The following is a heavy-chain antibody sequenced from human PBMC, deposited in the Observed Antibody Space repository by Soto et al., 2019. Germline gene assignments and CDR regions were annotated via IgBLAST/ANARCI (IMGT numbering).Heavy chain of an antibody. CDR1: GDSVSSNSAA. V-gene: IGHV6-1*01. CDR2: TYYRSKWYN. J-gene: IGHJ4*02. D-gene: IGHD3-10*01. Sequence: QSQTLSLTCAISGDSVSSNSAAWNWIRQSPSRGLEWLGRTYYRSKWYNDYAVSVKSRITINPDTSKNQFSLQLNSVTPEDTAVYYCAGSSDVLLWFGEILYWGQGTLVTVSS. CDR3: AGSSDVLLWFGEILY.